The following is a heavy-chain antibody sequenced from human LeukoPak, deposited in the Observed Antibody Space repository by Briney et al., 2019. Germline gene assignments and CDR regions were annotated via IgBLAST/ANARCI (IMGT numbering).Heavy chain of an antibody. J-gene: IGHJ4*02. D-gene: IGHD6-13*01. Sequence: PSETLSLTCTVSGGSISSSSYYWGWIRQPPGKGLEWIGSIYYSGSTYYNPSLKSRVTISVDTSKNQFSLKLSSVTAADTAVYYCASRSIAAAGWYYFDYWGQGTLVTVSS. CDR3: ASRSIAAAGWYYFDY. CDR1: GGSISSSSYY. CDR2: IYYSGST. V-gene: IGHV4-39*01.